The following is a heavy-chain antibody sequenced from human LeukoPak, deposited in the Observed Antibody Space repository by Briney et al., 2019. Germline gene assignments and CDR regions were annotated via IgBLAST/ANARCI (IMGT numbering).Heavy chain of an antibody. J-gene: IGHJ4*02. D-gene: IGHD6-13*01. Sequence: SETLSLTSTVSGGSISSGGYYWSWIRQPPGKGLEWIGYIYHSGSTYYNPSLKSRVTISVDRSKNQFSLKLSSVTAAGTAVYYCARLRGPYPAAPFDYWGQGILVTVSS. CDR1: GGSISSGGYY. V-gene: IGHV4-30-2*01. CDR3: ARLRGPYPAAPFDY. CDR2: IYHSGST.